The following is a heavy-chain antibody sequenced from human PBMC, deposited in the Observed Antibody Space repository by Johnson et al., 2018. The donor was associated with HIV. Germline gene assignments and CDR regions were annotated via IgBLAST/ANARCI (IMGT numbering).Heavy chain of an antibody. V-gene: IGHV3-30*03. D-gene: IGHD6-13*01. Sequence: QVQLVESGGGLVKPGGSLRLSCAASGFTFSDYYMSWIRQAPGKGLQWVGVISYDGNKKYYADSVRGRFTISRDISKNTLYLQMDSLRPDDTALYYCARGRKDIGAADGLDNDAFDMWGQGTLVTISS. CDR2: ISYDGNKK. CDR3: ARGRKDIGAADGLDNDAFDM. J-gene: IGHJ3*02. CDR1: GFTFSDYY.